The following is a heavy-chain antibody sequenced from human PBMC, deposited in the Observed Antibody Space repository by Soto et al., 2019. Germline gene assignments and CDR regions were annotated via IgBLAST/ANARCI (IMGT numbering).Heavy chain of an antibody. J-gene: IGHJ4*02. V-gene: IGHV3-48*01. CDR2: ISSSSSTV. D-gene: IGHD3-10*01. Sequence: ESGGGLVQPGGSLRLSCAASGFTFSSYSMNWVRQAPGKGLEWVSYISSSSSTVYYADSVKGRFTISRDIAENSLYLQMNSLRAEDTAVYYCARSWLGAVDYWGQGTLVTVSS. CDR1: GFTFSSYS. CDR3: ARSWLGAVDY.